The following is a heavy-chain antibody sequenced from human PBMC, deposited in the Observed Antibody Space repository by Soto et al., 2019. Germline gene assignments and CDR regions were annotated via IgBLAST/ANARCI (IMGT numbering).Heavy chain of an antibody. J-gene: IGHJ6*02. CDR2: IIPISATA. Sequence: QVQLVQSGAEVKKPGSSVKVSCKASGGTFSSYAISWVRQAPGQGLEWMGGIIPISATANYAQKFQGRVTITAYESTSTAYIELSSLRSEDTAVYYCARSQGSSTSLEIYYYYYYGMDVWCQGTTVTVSS. D-gene: IGHD2-2*01. CDR3: ARSQGSSTSLEIYYYYYYGMDV. V-gene: IGHV1-69*01. CDR1: GGTFSSYA.